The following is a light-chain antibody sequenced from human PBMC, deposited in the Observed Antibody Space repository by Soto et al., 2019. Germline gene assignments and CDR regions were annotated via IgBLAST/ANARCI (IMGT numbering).Light chain of an antibody. V-gene: IGKV1-39*01. J-gene: IGKJ1*01. CDR3: QQSYSSPRT. CDR2: AAY. CDR1: QTISTY. Sequence: DIQMTQSPFSLSASVGDRVTISCRASQTISTYLNWYQQKPGKAPKLLIYAAYSLQSGVPSRFSGRASGTDFTLTISSLQPDGSATYFCQQSYSSPRTFGQGTKVDIK.